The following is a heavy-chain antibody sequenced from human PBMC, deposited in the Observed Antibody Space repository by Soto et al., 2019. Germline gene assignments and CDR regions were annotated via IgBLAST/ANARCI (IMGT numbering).Heavy chain of an antibody. D-gene: IGHD2-15*01. J-gene: IGHJ6*02. CDR3: ATQCRWRGGSCYPDPAPHMDV. CDR2: IIPIFGTA. CDR1: GGTFSSYA. V-gene: IGHV1-69*12. Sequence: QVQLVQSGAEVKKPGSSVKVSCKASGGTFSSYAISWVRQAPGQGLEWMGGIIPIFGTANYAQKFQGRVTLTADESTSTAYMELSSLRSEDTAVYYCATQCRWRGGSCYPDPAPHMDVWGQGTTFTVSS.